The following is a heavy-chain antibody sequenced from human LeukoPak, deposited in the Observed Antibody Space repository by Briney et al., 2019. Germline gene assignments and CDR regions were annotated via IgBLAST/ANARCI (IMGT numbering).Heavy chain of an antibody. CDR3: EDFEVWRGD. Sequence: PGGSLRLSCAASGFIFSSYYMNWVRQAPGKGLEWVSYISSSSSTIHYADSVKGRFTISRDNAKNSLYLQMNSRTDEDTAVYYCEDFEVWRGDWGQGTLVTVSS. CDR1: GFIFSSYY. V-gene: IGHV3-48*02. D-gene: IGHD1-1*01. CDR2: ISSSSSTI. J-gene: IGHJ4*02.